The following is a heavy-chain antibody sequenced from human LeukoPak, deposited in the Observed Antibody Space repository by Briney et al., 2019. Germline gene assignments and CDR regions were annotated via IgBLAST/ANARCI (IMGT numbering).Heavy chain of an antibody. Sequence: ASVKVSCKVSGYTLTELSMRWVRQAPGKGLEWMGCFDPEDGETIYAQKLQGRVTMTEDTSTDTAYMVLSSVRSEDTAVYYCATDSPGEWLRWGGTSWIHWGQGTLVTVSS. CDR1: GYTLTELS. V-gene: IGHV1-24*01. CDR3: ATDSPGEWLRWGGTSWIH. D-gene: IGHD5-12*01. J-gene: IGHJ4*02. CDR2: FDPEDGET.